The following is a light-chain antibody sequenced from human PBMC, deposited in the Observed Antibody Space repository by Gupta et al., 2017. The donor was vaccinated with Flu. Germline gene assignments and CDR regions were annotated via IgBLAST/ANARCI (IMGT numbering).Light chain of an antibody. CDR3: QQYCSPPPLT. Sequence: TLSLSPGERATLSCRAMQSVSGTFLAWYQQKPGQAPRLLIYGASSMATGIPDRFSGTGSGADFTLTISRLEPEDFGVYYCQQYCSPPPLTFGGGTKVEIK. J-gene: IGKJ4*01. V-gene: IGKV3-20*01. CDR1: QSVSGTF. CDR2: GAS.